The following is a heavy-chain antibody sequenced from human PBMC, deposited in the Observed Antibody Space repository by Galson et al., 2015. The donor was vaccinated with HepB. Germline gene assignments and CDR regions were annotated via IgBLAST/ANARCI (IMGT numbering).Heavy chain of an antibody. J-gene: IGHJ4*02. Sequence: SVKVSCKASGYTFTSYGISWVRQAPGQGLEWMGWISAYNGNTNYAQKLQGGVTMTTDTSTSTAYMELRSLRSDDTAVYYCARDRYDYVWGSYRQKPHFDYWGQGTLVTVSS. CDR3: ARDRYDYVWGSYRQKPHFDY. CDR1: GYTFTSYG. CDR2: ISAYNGNT. V-gene: IGHV1-18*01. D-gene: IGHD3-16*02.